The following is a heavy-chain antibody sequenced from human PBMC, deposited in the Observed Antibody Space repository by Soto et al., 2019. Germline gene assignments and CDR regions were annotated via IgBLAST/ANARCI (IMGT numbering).Heavy chain of an antibody. CDR3: ARDVEGIATFYGMDV. CDR1: GYTFTSYG. D-gene: IGHD6-13*01. Sequence: GASVKVSCKASGYTFTSYGISWVRQAPGQGLEWMGWISAYNGNTNYAQKLQGRVTMTTDTSTSTAYMELRSLRSDDTAVYYCARDVEGIATFYGMDVWGQGTTVTVSS. J-gene: IGHJ6*02. V-gene: IGHV1-18*01. CDR2: ISAYNGNT.